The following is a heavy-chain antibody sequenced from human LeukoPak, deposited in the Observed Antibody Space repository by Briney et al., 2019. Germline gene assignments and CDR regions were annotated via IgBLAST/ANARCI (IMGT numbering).Heavy chain of an antibody. V-gene: IGHV1-2*02. CDR3: ARELRFLEWAKPFDP. Sequence: ASVKVSCKASGYTFTGYYMHWVRQAPGQGLECMGGINPSSGGTKYAQKFQGRVTMTRDTSISTAYMERSRLRSDDTAVYYCARELRFLEWAKPFDPWGQGTLVTVSS. J-gene: IGHJ5*02. CDR2: INPSSGGT. D-gene: IGHD3-3*01. CDR1: GYTFTGYY.